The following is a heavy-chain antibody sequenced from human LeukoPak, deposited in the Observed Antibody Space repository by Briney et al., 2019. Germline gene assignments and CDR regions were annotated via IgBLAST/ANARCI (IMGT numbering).Heavy chain of an antibody. CDR3: ARDGSGSYYSWFDP. J-gene: IGHJ5*02. CDR2: IYTSGSI. D-gene: IGHD3-10*01. CDR1: GGSISSCY. V-gene: IGHV4-4*07. Sequence: SETLSLTCTVSGGSISSCYWSWIRQPAGKGLEWIGRIYTSGSINYNPSLKSRVTMSVDTSKNQFSLKLSSVTAADTAVYYCARDGSGSYYSWFDPWGQGTLVTVSS.